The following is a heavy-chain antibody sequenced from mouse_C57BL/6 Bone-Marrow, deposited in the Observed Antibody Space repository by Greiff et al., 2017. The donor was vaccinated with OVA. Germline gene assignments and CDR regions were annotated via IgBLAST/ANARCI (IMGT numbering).Heavy chain of an antibody. D-gene: IGHD2-3*01. Sequence: VQLQESGPGLVQPSQSLSITCTVSGFSLTSYGVHWVRQSPGKGLEWLGVIWSGGSTDYNAAFISRLSISKDNSKSQVFFKMNSLQADDTAIYYCARTYDGYPAWFAYWGQGTLVTVSA. V-gene: IGHV2-2*01. J-gene: IGHJ3*01. CDR3: ARTYDGYPAWFAY. CDR1: GFSLTSYG. CDR2: IWSGGST.